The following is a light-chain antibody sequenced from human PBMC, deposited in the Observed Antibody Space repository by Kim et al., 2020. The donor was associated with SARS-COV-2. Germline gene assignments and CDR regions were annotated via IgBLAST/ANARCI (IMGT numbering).Light chain of an antibody. CDR3: AAWDDSLNGPV. V-gene: IGLV1-44*01. CDR1: SSNIGRNT. Sequence: QSVLTQPPSASGTPGQRVTISCSGSSSNIGRNTVNWYQQLPGTAPKLLIYSNNQRPSGVPDRFSGSKSGTSASLDISGLQSEDEADYYCAAWDDSLNGPVFGTGTKVTVL. CDR2: SNN. J-gene: IGLJ1*01.